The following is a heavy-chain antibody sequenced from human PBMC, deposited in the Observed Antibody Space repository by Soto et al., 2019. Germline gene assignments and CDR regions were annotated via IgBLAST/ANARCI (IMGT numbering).Heavy chain of an antibody. CDR3: VRDADETAIVPAPWLV. CDR1: GGSISSSHW. Sequence: SETLSLTCAVSGGSISSSHWWGWVRQAPGKGLEWIGEIYRSGSTNYNPSLKSRITMSVDKSKNQFSVNLSSVTAADTAVYYGVRDADETAIVPAPWLVWGRGTMVTVSS. D-gene: IGHD2-21*02. CDR2: IYRSGST. J-gene: IGHJ6*02. V-gene: IGHV4-4*02.